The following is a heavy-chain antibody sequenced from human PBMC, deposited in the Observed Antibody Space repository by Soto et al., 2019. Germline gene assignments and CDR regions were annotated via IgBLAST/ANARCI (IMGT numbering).Heavy chain of an antibody. CDR1: GGSISSGGYY. CDR3: AVHYYGSGSYYSRFDY. D-gene: IGHD3-10*01. Sequence: SETLSLTCTVSGGSISSGGYYWSWIRQHPGKGLEWIGYIYYSGSTYYNPSLKSRVTISVDTSKNQFSLKLSSVTAADTAVYYCAVHYYGSGSYYSRFDYWGQGTLVTVSS. J-gene: IGHJ4*02. CDR2: IYYSGST. V-gene: IGHV4-31*03.